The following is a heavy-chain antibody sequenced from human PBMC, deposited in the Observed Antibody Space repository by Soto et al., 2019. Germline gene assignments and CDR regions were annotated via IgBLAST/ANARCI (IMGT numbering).Heavy chain of an antibody. Sequence: GGSLRLSCAASGFTFSSYSMNWVRQAPGKGLEWVSSISSSSDYIYYADSVTGRFTISRDNVNNSLYLQMNSLRAEDTAIYYCARDVNSGSYTTNNGMDVWGQGTTVTVSS. D-gene: IGHD1-26*01. V-gene: IGHV3-21*01. CDR2: ISSSSDYI. CDR3: ARDVNSGSYTTNNGMDV. CDR1: GFTFSSYS. J-gene: IGHJ6*02.